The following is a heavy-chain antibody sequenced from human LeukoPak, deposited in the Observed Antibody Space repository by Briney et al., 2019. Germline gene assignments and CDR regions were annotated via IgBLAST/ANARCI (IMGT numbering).Heavy chain of an antibody. D-gene: IGHD6-13*01. CDR3: ARGVLKYSSSEGAENWFDP. Sequence: PSETLSLTCAVYGGSFSGYYWSWIRHPPGKGLEWIWEINHSGSTNYNPALKRRVTISVDTSKNQFSLKLSYVPAAETAVYYCARGVLKYSSSEGAENWFDPWGQGTLVTVSS. J-gene: IGHJ5*02. CDR2: INHSGST. CDR1: GGSFSGYY. V-gene: IGHV4-34*01.